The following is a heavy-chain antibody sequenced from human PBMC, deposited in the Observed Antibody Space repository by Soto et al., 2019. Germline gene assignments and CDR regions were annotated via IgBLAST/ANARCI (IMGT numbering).Heavy chain of an antibody. CDR1: GDSVCSSCAA. CDR2: TLYRSKWHN. CDR3: DI. V-gene: IGHV6-1*01. J-gene: IGHJ3*02. Sequence: PSQTLSLTCALSGDSVCSSCAACRWIRQSPSRGLEWLGRTLYRSKWHNDSAESVKSRVIITPDTSKRQFSLQLNSVTPEDTAVCSYDIWGQGTMVTVSS.